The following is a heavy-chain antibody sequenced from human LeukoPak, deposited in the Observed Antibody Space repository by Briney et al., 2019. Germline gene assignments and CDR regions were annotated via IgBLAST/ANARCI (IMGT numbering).Heavy chain of an antibody. Sequence: PGGSLRLSCAASGFTFSSYWMSWVRQAPGKGLEWVTVIASDGNDQHYADSVKGRFTISRDNSKNTVFLQMNSLRIEDTAVYYCARDFDQGGADYYFAYWGQGTLVTVSS. CDR3: ARDFDQGGADYYFAY. V-gene: IGHV3-30-3*01. J-gene: IGHJ4*02. CDR2: IASDGNDQ. D-gene: IGHD3-9*01. CDR1: GFTFSSYW.